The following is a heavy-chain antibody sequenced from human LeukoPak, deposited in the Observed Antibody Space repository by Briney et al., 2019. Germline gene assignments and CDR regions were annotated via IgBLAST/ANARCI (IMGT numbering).Heavy chain of an antibody. CDR2: IFPIFGTA. CDR1: GGTFSSYA. CDR3: ARIRDGYNDAYDI. J-gene: IGHJ3*02. D-gene: IGHD5-24*01. V-gene: IGHV1-69*06. Sequence: ASVKVSCKASGGTFSSYAISWVRQAPGQGLEWMGGIFPIFGTANYAQKFQGRVTITADKSTTTVYMELSSLRSEDTAIYYCARIRDGYNDAYDIWGQGTVVTVPS.